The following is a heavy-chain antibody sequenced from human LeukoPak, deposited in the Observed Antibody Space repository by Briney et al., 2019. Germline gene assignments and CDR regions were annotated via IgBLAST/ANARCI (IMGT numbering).Heavy chain of an antibody. Sequence: ASVKVSCKVSGYTLTELSMHWVRQAPGKGLEWMGGFDPEDGETIYAQKFQGRVTMTEDTSTDTAYMELSSLRSEDTAVYYCATRGLVPAAIHYYYYYMDVWGKGTTVTVSS. CDR1: GYTLTELS. J-gene: IGHJ6*03. D-gene: IGHD2-2*01. CDR2: FDPEDGET. V-gene: IGHV1-24*01. CDR3: ATRGLVPAAIHYYYYYMDV.